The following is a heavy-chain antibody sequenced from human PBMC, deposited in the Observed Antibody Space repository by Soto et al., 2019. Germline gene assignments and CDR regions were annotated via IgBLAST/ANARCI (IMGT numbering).Heavy chain of an antibody. D-gene: IGHD6-6*01. J-gene: IGHJ4*02. Sequence: GGSLRLSCAASGFTFGSYAMSWFRQAPGRGLEWVSIISGNGGSTYYAASVKGRFTISRDNTKNTLYLQMDSLTAEDTAVYYCAKGSEFSNSYTLDFDFWGQGALVTVSS. CDR3: AKGSEFSNSYTLDFDF. CDR2: ISGNGGST. CDR1: GFTFGSYA. V-gene: IGHV3-23*01.